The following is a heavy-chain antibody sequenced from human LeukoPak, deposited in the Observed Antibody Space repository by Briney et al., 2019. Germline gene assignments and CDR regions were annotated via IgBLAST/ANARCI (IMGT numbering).Heavy chain of an antibody. V-gene: IGHV3-21*01. CDR2: ISSSGSYI. CDR3: ARDLLAVTTGGATY. Sequence: GGSLRLSCAASGFTFSSYSMNWVRQAPGKGLEWVSSISSSGSYIYYADSVKGRFTISRDNAKNSLYLQMNSPRAEATAVYYCARDLLAVTTGGATYWGQGTLVTVSS. D-gene: IGHD4-17*01. CDR1: GFTFSSYS. J-gene: IGHJ4*02.